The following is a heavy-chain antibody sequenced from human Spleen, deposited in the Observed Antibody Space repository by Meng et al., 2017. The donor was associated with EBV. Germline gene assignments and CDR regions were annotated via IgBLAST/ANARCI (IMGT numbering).Heavy chain of an antibody. CDR2: ISHGGST. J-gene: IGHJ4*02. V-gene: IGHV4-4*02. CDR1: RGSISSHKK. Sequence: HVQLQEWAPGLVKPAGNRSVNFGVSRGSISSHKKWNWVRQWPERGLEWIGEISHGGSTNYNPSLRSRVSMSVDKSKNQFSLNLTSVTAADTAVYYCASRVPPYYYDYWGRGTLVTVSS. CDR3: ASRVPPYYYDY. D-gene: IGHD3-10*02.